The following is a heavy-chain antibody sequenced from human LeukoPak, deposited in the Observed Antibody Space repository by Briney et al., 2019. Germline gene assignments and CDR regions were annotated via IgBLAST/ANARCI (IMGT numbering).Heavy chain of an antibody. J-gene: IGHJ5*02. Sequence: SETLSLTCAASGGSISNDCWTWIRQPAGKGLEWIGRVYTSGNTNYNPSLKSRVTISVDTSKNQFSLKLNSVTAADTAVYYCARDQGCRWYNWLAPWRQGTLVTVSS. D-gene: IGHD6-13*01. CDR1: GGSISNDC. CDR2: VYTSGNT. CDR3: ARDQGCRWYNWLAP. V-gene: IGHV4-4*07.